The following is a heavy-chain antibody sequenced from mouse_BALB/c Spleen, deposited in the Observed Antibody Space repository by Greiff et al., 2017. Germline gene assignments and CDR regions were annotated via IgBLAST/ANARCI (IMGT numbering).Heavy chain of an antibody. V-gene: IGHV1S81*02. CDR3: TRRTMIDAFAY. CDR2: INPSNGGT. J-gene: IGHJ3*01. CDR1: GYTFTSYY. D-gene: IGHD2-4*01. Sequence: QVQLQQSGAELVKPGASVKLSCKASGYTFTSYYMYWVKQRPGQGLEWIGEINPSNGGTNFNEKVKSKATLTVDKSSSTAYMQLSSLTSEDSAVYYCTRRTMIDAFAYWGQGTLVTVSA.